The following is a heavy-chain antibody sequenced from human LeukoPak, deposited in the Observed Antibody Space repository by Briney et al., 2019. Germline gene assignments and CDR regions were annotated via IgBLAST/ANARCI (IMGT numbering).Heavy chain of an antibody. CDR2: IYGDDYT. V-gene: IGHV3-53*01. CDR1: GFIVSSNR. Sequence: GGSLRLSCAASGFIVSSNRMCWVRQAPGKGLEWVSLIYGDDYTYYADSVEGRFTISRDRSKNTVYLQMNSLRAEDMAVYYCARGPAIVPAAITDYYMDVWGKGTTVTVSS. CDR3: ARGPAIVPAAITDYYMDV. J-gene: IGHJ6*03. D-gene: IGHD2-2*01.